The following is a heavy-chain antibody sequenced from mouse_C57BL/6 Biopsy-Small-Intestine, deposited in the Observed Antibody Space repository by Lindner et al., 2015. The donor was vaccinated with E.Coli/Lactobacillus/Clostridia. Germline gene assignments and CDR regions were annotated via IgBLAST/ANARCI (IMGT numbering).Heavy chain of an antibody. CDR2: ISSYNGLT. CDR3: ARDRTTSSSSRWFDP. J-gene: IGHJ4*01. V-gene: IGHV1-79*01. D-gene: IGHD3-1*01. Sequence: NWVRQAPGQGLEWMGWISSYNGLTNYAHKFQGRVTMTTDTSSSTAYMELRSLRSDDTAVYFCARDRTTSSSSRWFDPWGQGTLVTVSS.